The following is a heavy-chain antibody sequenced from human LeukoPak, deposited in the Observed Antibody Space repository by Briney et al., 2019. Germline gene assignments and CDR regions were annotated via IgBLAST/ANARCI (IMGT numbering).Heavy chain of an antibody. CDR3: ARHASVDGNWPRPLDY. CDR2: IYYSGST. V-gene: IGHV4-39*01. Sequence: SETLSLTCTVSGGSISSSPYYWGWIRQPPRKGLEWIGNIYYSGSTYYNPSLKTRVTISVDTSKNQFSLKLTSVTAADTAVYYCARHASVDGNWPRPLDYWGQGSLVTVSS. J-gene: IGHJ4*02. D-gene: IGHD6-19*01. CDR1: GGSISSSPYY.